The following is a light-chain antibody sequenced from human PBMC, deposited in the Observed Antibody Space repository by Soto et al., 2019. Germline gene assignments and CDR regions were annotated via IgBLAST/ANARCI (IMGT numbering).Light chain of an antibody. V-gene: IGKV2D-29*01. Sequence: DIVMTQTPLSLSVTPGQPASISCTSSQSLLHSDGKTYFYWYLQKPGQPPQLLIYEVSNRFSGMPERFSSSGSGTYFTMKISRVEAEDVGLYYGMKTIQLPWTMGQVTKVEIK. CDR2: EVS. CDR3: MKTIQLPWT. J-gene: IGKJ1*01. CDR1: QSLLHSDGKTY.